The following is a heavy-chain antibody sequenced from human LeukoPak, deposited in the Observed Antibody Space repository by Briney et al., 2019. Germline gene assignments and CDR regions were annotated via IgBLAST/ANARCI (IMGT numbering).Heavy chain of an antibody. D-gene: IGHD3-22*01. CDR2: ISYDGSNK. J-gene: IGHJ4*02. Sequence: QTGGSLRLSCAASGFTFSSYAMHWVRQAPGKGLEWVAVISYDGSNKYYADSVKGRFTISRDNSKNTLYLQMNSLRAEDTAVYYCARDGLNLVVVISIFDYWGQGTLVTVSS. CDR1: GFTFSSYA. V-gene: IGHV3-30-3*01. CDR3: ARDGLNLVVVISIFDY.